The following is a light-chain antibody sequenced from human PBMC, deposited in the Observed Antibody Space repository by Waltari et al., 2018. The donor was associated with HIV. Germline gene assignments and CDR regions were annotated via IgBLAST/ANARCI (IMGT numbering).Light chain of an antibody. Sequence: QSALTQPPSASGSPGQSVTISCTGTANDVGGYNYVSWYQLHPGKAPKLLSYDVTTRPSGVPDRFSGSKSGNTASLTVSGLQGDDEADYYCSSYAGSAVVFGGGTKLTVL. CDR2: DVT. CDR1: ANDVGGYNY. V-gene: IGLV2-8*01. J-gene: IGLJ2*01. CDR3: SSYAGSAVV.